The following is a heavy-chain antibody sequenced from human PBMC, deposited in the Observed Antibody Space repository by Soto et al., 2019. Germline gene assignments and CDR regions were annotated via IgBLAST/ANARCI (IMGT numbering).Heavy chain of an antibody. J-gene: IGHJ5*02. V-gene: IGHV2-5*01. CDR1: GFSLATSGVS. Sequence: PTLVNPTQTLTLTCTFSGFSLATSGVSVGWIRQPPGKALEWLALIYWNDDKRDSPSLKNRLTITKDTCKNHVGVIMTNMDPMDTATYSCAYRRPNFTGTIPAGRSFDPWGQGTLVTVSS. CDR2: IYWNDDK. CDR3: AYRRPNFTGTIPAGRSFDP. D-gene: IGHD2-8*02.